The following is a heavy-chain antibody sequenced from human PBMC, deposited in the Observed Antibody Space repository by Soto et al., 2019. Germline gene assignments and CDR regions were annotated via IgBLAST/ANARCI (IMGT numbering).Heavy chain of an antibody. J-gene: IGHJ4*02. CDR1: GFTFSNYS. V-gene: IGHV3-21*01. CDR2: ISSSSSYI. Sequence: LRLSCAASGFTFSNYSMNWVRQAPGKGLEWVSSISSSSSYIYYADSVKGRFTISRDNAKNSLYLQMNSLRAEDTAVYYCARDPGEYYDSSGYLDYWGQGTLVTVSS. CDR3: ARDPGEYYDSSGYLDY. D-gene: IGHD3-22*01.